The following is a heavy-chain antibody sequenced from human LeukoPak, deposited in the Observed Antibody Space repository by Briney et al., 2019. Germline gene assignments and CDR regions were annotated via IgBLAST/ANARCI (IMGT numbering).Heavy chain of an antibody. Sequence: KPSETLSLTCAVSGGSISSSNWWSWVRQPPGQGLEWIGEIYHSGSTNYNPSLKSRVTISVDKSKNQFPLKLSSVTAADTAVYYCARGVVAATSHGMDVWGQGTTVTVSS. CDR2: IYHSGST. V-gene: IGHV4-4*02. CDR1: GGSISSSNW. D-gene: IGHD2-15*01. CDR3: ARGVVAATSHGMDV. J-gene: IGHJ6*02.